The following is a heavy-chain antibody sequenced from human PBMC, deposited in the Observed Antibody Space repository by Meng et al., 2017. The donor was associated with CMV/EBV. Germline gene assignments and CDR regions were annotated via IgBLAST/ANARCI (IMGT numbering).Heavy chain of an antibody. Sequence: SETLSLTCTVSGGSVSSGSYYWSWIRQPPGKGLEWIWYIYYSGSTNYNPSLKSRVTISVDTSKNQFSLKLSSVTAADTAVYYCAREDLAAAGLYGMDVWGQGTTVTVSS. D-gene: IGHD6-13*01. CDR3: AREDLAAAGLYGMDV. J-gene: IGHJ6*02. CDR1: GGSVSSGSYY. CDR2: IYYSGST. V-gene: IGHV4-61*01.